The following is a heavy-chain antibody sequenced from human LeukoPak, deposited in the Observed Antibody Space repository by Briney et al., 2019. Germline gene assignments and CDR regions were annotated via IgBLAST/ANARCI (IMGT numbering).Heavy chain of an antibody. Sequence: SETLSLTCAVYGGSFSGYYWSWIRQPPGKGLEWIGEINHSGSTNYNPSLKSRVTISVDTSKNQFSLKLSSVTAADTAVYYCARSAGGSGSYYLFPWFDPWGQGTLVTVSS. D-gene: IGHD3-10*01. CDR2: INHSGST. J-gene: IGHJ5*02. V-gene: IGHV4-34*01. CDR3: ARSAGGSGSYYLFPWFDP. CDR1: GGSFSGYY.